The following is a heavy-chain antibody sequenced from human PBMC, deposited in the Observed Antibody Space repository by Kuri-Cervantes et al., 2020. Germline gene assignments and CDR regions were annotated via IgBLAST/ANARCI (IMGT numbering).Heavy chain of an antibody. CDR2: IIPILGIA. V-gene: IGHV1-69*04. CDR3: ARGYFSSWEGQFDY. D-gene: IGHD6-13*01. CDR1: GCTFTGYY. J-gene: IGHJ4*02. Sequence: SVKVSCKASGCTFTGYYMHWVRQAPGQGLEWMGRIIPILGIANYAQKFQGRVTITADKSTSTAYMELSSLRSEDTAVYYCARGYFSSWEGQFDYWGQGTLVTVSS.